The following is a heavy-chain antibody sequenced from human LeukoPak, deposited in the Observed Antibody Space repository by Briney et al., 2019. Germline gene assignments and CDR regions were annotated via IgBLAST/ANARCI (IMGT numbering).Heavy chain of an antibody. CDR3: VYDLDV. CDR2: ISSNGGST. CDR1: GFTLSSYA. Sequence: GGSLRLSCAASGFTLSSYAMHWVRQAPGKGLEYVTAISSNGGSTYYANSVKGRFTISRDNSKNTLYLQMGSLRAEDMAVYYCVYDLDVWGKGTTVTVSS. J-gene: IGHJ6*04. D-gene: IGHD3-22*01. V-gene: IGHV3-64*01.